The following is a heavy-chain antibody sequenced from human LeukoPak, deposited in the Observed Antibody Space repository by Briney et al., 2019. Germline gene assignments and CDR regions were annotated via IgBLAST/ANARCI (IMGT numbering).Heavy chain of an antibody. CDR3: ARVAVAGGFDY. Sequence: ASVKVSCMASGYTFTSYYMHWVRQAPGQGLKWMGIINPSGGSTSYAQKFQGRVTMTRDTSTTTVYMELSSLRSEDTAVYYCARVAVAGGFDYWGQGTLVTVSS. V-gene: IGHV1-46*01. CDR1: GYTFTSYY. J-gene: IGHJ4*02. D-gene: IGHD6-19*01. CDR2: INPSGGST.